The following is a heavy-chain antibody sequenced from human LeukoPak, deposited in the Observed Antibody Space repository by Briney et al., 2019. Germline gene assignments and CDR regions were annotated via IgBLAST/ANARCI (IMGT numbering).Heavy chain of an antibody. CDR2: ISSSSSYI. D-gene: IGHD2-15*01. CDR1: GFTFSIYR. Sequence: GGSLRLSCAASGFTFSIYRMNWVRQAPGKGLEWVSSISSSSSYISYADSVEGRFTISKDNAKNSLYLQMNSLRAEDTAVYFCAGDVVLAAAPLFDYWGQGTLVTVSS. J-gene: IGHJ4*02. V-gene: IGHV3-21*03. CDR3: AGDVVLAAAPLFDY.